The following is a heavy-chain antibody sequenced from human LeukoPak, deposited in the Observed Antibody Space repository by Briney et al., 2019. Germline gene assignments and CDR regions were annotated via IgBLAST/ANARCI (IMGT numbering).Heavy chain of an antibody. CDR2: ISAYNGNT. J-gene: IGHJ6*02. CDR3: ARMYLGWWELLGYYGMDV. V-gene: IGHV1-18*01. Sequence: EASVKVSCKASGYTFTSYGISWVRQAPGQGLEWMGWISAYNGNTNYAQKLQGRVTMTTDTSTSTAYMELRSLRSDDTAVYYCARMYLGWWELLGYYGMDVWGQGTTVTVSS. CDR1: GYTFTSYG. D-gene: IGHD1-26*01.